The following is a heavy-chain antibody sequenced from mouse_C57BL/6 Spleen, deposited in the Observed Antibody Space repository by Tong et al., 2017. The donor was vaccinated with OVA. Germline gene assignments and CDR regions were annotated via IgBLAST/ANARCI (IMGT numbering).Heavy chain of an antibody. D-gene: IGHD2-2*01. V-gene: IGHV5-6*01. CDR3: ARDGVTTCDC. CDR2: IRSGGSYT. CDR1: GFTFSSYG. Sequence: EVQLVESGGDLVKPGGSLKLSCAASGFTFSSYGMSWVRQTPDKRLEWVATIRSGGSYTYYPDSVKGRFTISRDNAKNALYLKMSCLKAEVTAMYYCARDGVTTCDCWGQGTTLTVSS. J-gene: IGHJ2*01.